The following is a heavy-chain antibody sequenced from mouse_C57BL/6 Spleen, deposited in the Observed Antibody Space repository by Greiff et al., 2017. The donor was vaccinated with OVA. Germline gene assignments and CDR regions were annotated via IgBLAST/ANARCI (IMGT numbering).Heavy chain of an antibody. V-gene: IGHV1-72*01. D-gene: IGHD2-4*01. CDR2: IDPNSGGT. CDR1: GYTFTSYW. J-gene: IGHJ4*01. CDR3: SIYYDYDVSYYYAMDY. Sequence: QVQLKQPGAELVKPGASVKLSCKASGYTFTSYWMHWVKQRPGRGLEWIGRIDPNSGGTKYNEKFKSKATLTVDKPSSTAYMQLSSLTSEDSAVYYCSIYYDYDVSYYYAMDYWGQGTSVTVSS.